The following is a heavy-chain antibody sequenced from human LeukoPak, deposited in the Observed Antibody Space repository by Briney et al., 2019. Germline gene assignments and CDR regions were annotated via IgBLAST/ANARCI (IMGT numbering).Heavy chain of an antibody. Sequence: GGSLRLSCAASGFTFSDYYMSWIRQAPGKGLEWVSYISSSGSTIYYADSVKGRFTISRDNAKNSLYLQMNSLRVEDTAVYYCARGHPRYCSSTSCLLYYFDSWGQGTLVTVSS. V-gene: IGHV3-11*04. CDR2: ISSSGSTI. CDR3: ARGHPRYCSSTSCLLYYFDS. J-gene: IGHJ4*02. D-gene: IGHD2-2*01. CDR1: GFTFSDYY.